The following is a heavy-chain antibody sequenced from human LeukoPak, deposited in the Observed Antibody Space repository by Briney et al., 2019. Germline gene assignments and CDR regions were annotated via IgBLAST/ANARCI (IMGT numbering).Heavy chain of an antibody. J-gene: IGHJ4*02. Sequence: SQTLSLTCAVYGGSFSGYYWGWIRQPQGKGLEWIGEINPRGRTNYNPSVKSRVPISVGTSKNQCSLKLSSVTAADTAVYYCASSRGRGSLWNYWGQGTLVTVSS. CDR1: GGSFSGYY. D-gene: IGHD2-21*01. CDR3: ASSRGRGSLWNY. V-gene: IGHV4-34*01. CDR2: INPRGRT.